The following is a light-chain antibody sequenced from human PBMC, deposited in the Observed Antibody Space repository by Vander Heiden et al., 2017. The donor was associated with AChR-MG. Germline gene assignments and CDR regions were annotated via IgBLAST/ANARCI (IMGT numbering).Light chain of an antibody. CDR1: QSVSSSY. CDR2: GAS. V-gene: IGKV3-20*01. J-gene: IGKJ2*01. CDR3: QQEGSSPVT. Sequence: EIVLTQSPGTLSLSPGERATLSCRASQSVSSSYLAWYQRKPGQAPRLLIYGASSRATGIPDRFSGSGSGTDFTLTISRLEPEDFAVYYCQQEGSSPVTFGQGTKLEIK.